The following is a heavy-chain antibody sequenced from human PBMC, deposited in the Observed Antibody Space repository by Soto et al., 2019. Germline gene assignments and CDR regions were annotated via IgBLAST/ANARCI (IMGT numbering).Heavy chain of an antibody. CDR2: VSHDGRNT. CDR3: AKGGRQWLVTSDFNY. D-gene: IGHD6-19*01. V-gene: IGHV3-30*18. Sequence: VQLVESGGGVVQPGRSLRLSCAASGFTFSDYAMHWLRQAPGTGLEWVAVVSHDGRNTHYADSVKGRFTISRDSSKNTVSLEMSRLRAEDTAVYYCAKGGRQWLVTSDFNYWGQGALVTVSS. J-gene: IGHJ4*02. CDR1: GFTFSDYA.